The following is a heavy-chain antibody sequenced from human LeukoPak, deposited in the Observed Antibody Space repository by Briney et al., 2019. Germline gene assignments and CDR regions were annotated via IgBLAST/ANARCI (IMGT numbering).Heavy chain of an antibody. CDR2: ISSSSSYI. CDR3: ARRPLGKARGYSGYDSPLFDY. Sequence: GGSLRLSCAASGFTFSSYSMNWVRQAPGKGLEWVSSISSSSSYIYYADSVKGRFTISRDNAKNSLYLQMNSLRAEDTAVYYCARRPLGKARGYSGYDSPLFDYWGQGTLVTVSS. V-gene: IGHV3-21*04. D-gene: IGHD5-12*01. J-gene: IGHJ4*02. CDR1: GFTFSSYS.